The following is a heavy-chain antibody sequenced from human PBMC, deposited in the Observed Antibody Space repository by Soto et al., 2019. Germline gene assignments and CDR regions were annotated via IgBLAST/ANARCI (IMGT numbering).Heavy chain of an antibody. V-gene: IGHV5-51*01. Sequence: PGESLKISCKGSAYSFISYWIGWVRQMPGKGLEWMWIIYPGDSDTRYSPSFQGQVTISVDKSISTAYLQWSSLKASDTAMYYCARLLSRWDQYYSGMDVWGQGTTVTVSS. CDR1: AYSFISYW. CDR3: ARLLSRWDQYYSGMDV. CDR2: IYPGDSDT. J-gene: IGHJ6*02. D-gene: IGHD6-19*01.